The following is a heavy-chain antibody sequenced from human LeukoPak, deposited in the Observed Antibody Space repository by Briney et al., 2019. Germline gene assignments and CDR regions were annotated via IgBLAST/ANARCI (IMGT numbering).Heavy chain of an antibody. V-gene: IGHV4-59*01. J-gene: IGHJ4*02. Sequence: WETLSLTCTVSGGSISSYYWSWIRQPPGKGLEWIGYIYYSGSTSYNPSLKSRVTISVDTSKNQFSLKLSSVTAADTAVYYCARGADDGFGGYNDYWGQGTLVTVSS. CDR1: GGSISSYY. CDR3: ARGADDGFGGYNDY. CDR2: IYYSGST. D-gene: IGHD3-10*01.